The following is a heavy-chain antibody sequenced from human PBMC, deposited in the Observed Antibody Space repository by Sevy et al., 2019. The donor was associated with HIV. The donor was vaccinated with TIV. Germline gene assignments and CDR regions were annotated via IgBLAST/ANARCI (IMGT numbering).Heavy chain of an antibody. CDR2: ISGNGENR. D-gene: IGHD3-3*02. Sequence: GESLKISCAASEFTFSSHAVSWVRQAPGKGLEWVSAISGNGENRHYADSVRGRFTISRDNFKNTLYLQMNSLRAEDTALYYCARDGRGISAFDTWGQGTMVTVSS. CDR3: ARDGRGISAFDT. CDR1: EFTFSSHA. J-gene: IGHJ3*02. V-gene: IGHV3-23*01.